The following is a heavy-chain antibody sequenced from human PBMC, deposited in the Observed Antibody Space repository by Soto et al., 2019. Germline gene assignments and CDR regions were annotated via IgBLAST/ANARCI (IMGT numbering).Heavy chain of an antibody. Sequence: QVQLVQSGAEVKKPGSSVKVSCKASGGTFSTYGITWVRQAPAQGLEWRGGIIPILGTANYAQKFQGRVTITADESTSTAYMELSSLRSEDTAVYYCARGSYGDYAYWGQGTLVTVSS. D-gene: IGHD4-17*01. CDR1: GGTFSTYG. V-gene: IGHV1-69*01. CDR3: ARGSYGDYAY. CDR2: IIPILGTA. J-gene: IGHJ4*02.